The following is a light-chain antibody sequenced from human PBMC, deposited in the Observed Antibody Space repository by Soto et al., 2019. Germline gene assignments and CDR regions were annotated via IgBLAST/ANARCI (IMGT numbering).Light chain of an antibody. V-gene: IGKV3-15*01. CDR2: GAS. CDR3: QQYNNWPRT. CDR1: QSVAGN. J-gene: IGKJ1*01. Sequence: EIVMTQSPATLSVSPGERATLSCRASQSVAGNLAWYQQKPGQAPRHLIYGASTRATGIPARFSGSGSGTEFTLTISSLQSEDFAVYYCQQYNNWPRTFGQGTNVEIK.